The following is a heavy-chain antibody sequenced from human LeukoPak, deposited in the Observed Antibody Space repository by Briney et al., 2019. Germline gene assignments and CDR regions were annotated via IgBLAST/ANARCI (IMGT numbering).Heavy chain of an antibody. V-gene: IGHV3-30-3*01. J-gene: IGHJ4*02. D-gene: IGHD6-13*01. Sequence: GGSLRLSCAASGFTFSSYAMHWVRQAPGKGLEWVAVISYDGSNKYYADSVKGRFTISRDNSKNTLYLQMNSLRAEDTAVYYCARELAAAGTFDYWSQGTLVTVSS. CDR2: ISYDGSNK. CDR1: GFTFSSYA. CDR3: ARELAAAGTFDY.